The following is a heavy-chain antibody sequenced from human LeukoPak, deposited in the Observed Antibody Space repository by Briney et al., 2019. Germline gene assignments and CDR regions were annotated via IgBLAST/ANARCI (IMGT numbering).Heavy chain of an antibody. CDR3: AADPAGGANFDY. CDR1: GFTFTSSA. CDR2: IVVGSGNT. D-gene: IGHD4/OR15-4a*01. J-gene: IGHJ4*02. Sequence: SVKVSCKASGFTFTSSAMQWVRQARGQRLEWIGWIVVGSGNTNYAQKFQERVTITRDMSTSTAYMELSSLRSEDTAVYYCAADPAGGANFDYWGQGTLVTVSS. V-gene: IGHV1-58*02.